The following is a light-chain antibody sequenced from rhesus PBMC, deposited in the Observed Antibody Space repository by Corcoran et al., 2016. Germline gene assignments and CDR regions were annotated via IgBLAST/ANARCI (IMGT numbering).Light chain of an antibody. CDR3: LQHNSYPWT. V-gene: IGKV1-28*03. Sequence: DIQMTQSPSSLSASVGDTVTITCRASQGISSYLNWFQQKPGKAPKVLIYDASGLESGVPSRFSGSGSGTDFTLTISSLQPEDFAAYYCLQHNSYPWTFGQGTKVEIK. CDR2: DAS. J-gene: IGKJ1*01. CDR1: QGISSY.